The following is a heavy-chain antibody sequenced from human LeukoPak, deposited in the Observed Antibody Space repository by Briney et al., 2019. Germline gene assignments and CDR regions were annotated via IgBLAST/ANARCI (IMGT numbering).Heavy chain of an antibody. Sequence: SVKVSCKASGGTFSSYAISWVRQAPGHGLEWMGGIIPIFGTANYAQKFQGRVTITADKSTSTAYMELSSLRYEDTAVYYCASVYVMGYCSGRSCYSGLDYWGQGTLVTVSS. CDR1: GGTFSSYA. V-gene: IGHV1-69*06. D-gene: IGHD2-15*01. CDR3: ASVYVMGYCSGRSCYSGLDY. J-gene: IGHJ4*02. CDR2: IIPIFGTA.